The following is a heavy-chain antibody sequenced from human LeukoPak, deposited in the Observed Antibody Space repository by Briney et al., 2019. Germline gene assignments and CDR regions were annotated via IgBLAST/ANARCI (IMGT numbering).Heavy chain of an antibody. D-gene: IGHD2-8*01. V-gene: IGHV1-18*01. CDR1: GYTFTSYG. J-gene: IGHJ1*01. Sequence: ASVKVSCTASGYTFTSYGISWVRQAPGQGLEWMGWISAYNGNTNYAQKLQGRVTMTTDTSTSTAYMELRSLRSDDTAVYYCARDIVLMVYANKTAEYFQHWGQGTLVTVSS. CDR3: ARDIVLMVYANKTAEYFQH. CDR2: ISAYNGNT.